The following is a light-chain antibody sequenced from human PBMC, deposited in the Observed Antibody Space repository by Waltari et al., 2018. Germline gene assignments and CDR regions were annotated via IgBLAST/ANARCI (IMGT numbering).Light chain of an antibody. V-gene: IGKV3-15*01. Sequence: EIVMTQSPATLSVSPGESATLSCRASQSVSSNLAWYQQKPGQAPRLLIYGASTRATGIPARFSGSESGTEFTLSISSLQSEDFAVYYCQQYNNWWTFGQGTKVEIK. J-gene: IGKJ1*01. CDR2: GAS. CDR3: QQYNNWWT. CDR1: QSVSSN.